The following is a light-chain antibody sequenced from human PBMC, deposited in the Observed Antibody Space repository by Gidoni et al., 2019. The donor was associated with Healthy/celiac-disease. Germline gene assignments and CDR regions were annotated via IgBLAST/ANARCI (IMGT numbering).Light chain of an antibody. V-gene: IGKV3-20*01. CDR3: QQYGSSPHT. Sequence: EIVLTQSPGTLSFSPGERATLSCRASQSVSSSYLAWYQQKPGQAPRLLIYGASSRATGIPDRFSGSGSGTDFTLTISRLEPEDFAVYYCQQYGSSPHTFGQGTKGGNQT. CDR2: GAS. CDR1: QSVSSSY. J-gene: IGKJ1*01.